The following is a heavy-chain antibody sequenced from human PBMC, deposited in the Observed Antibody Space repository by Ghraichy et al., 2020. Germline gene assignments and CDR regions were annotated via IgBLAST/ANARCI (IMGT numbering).Heavy chain of an antibody. CDR1: SGSLSGSF. J-gene: IGHJ5*02. CDR2: IDGRGVT. Sequence: SETLSLTCGVYSGSLSGSFWSWIRQPPGKGLQWIGEIDGRGVTNYNPSLKSRITISVDTSKNHFSLELTSVTAADTAVYYCARVQWLLAYAGWFDPWGLGTLITVSS. D-gene: IGHD2-15*01. V-gene: IGHV4-34*01. CDR3: ARVQWLLAYAGWFDP.